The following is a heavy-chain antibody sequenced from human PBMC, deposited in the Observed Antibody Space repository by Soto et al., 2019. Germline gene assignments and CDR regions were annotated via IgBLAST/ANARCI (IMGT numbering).Heavy chain of an antibody. J-gene: IGHJ6*02. D-gene: IGHD6-19*01. V-gene: IGHV1-2*04. Sequence: ASVKVSCKASGYTFTGYYMHWVRQAPGQGLEWMGWINPNSGGTNYAQKFQGWVTMTRDPSISTAYMELSRLRSDDPAVYYFARALIAVAHQGARDYYYGMDVWGQGTTVTVSS. CDR1: GYTFTGYY. CDR2: INPNSGGT. CDR3: ARALIAVAHQGARDYYYGMDV.